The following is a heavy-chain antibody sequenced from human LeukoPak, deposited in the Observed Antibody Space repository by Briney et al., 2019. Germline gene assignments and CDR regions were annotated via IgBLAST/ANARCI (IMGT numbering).Heavy chain of an antibody. CDR1: GRSISNYY. J-gene: IGHJ3*02. CDR3: ARGSGSSTHDAFDI. V-gene: IGHV4-4*07. D-gene: IGHD6-13*01. Sequence: ADTLSLTCTVSGRSISNYYWSWTRHPAGRGLEWIGRVYSSESTNYNPCLKSRVSMSVDTSKNQFSLKLSSVAAADTAVYYCARGSGSSTHDAFDIWGHGTMVTVSS. CDR2: VYSSEST.